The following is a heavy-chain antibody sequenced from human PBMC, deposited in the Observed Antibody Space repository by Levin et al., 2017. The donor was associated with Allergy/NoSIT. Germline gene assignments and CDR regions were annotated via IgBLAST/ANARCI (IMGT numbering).Heavy chain of an antibody. D-gene: IGHD3-22*01. CDR1: GFTFSSYE. CDR2: ISSSGSTI. Sequence: QRGESLKISCAASGFTFSSYEMNWVRQAPGKGLEWVSYISSSGSTIYYADSVKGRFTISRDNAKNSLYLQMNSLRAEDTAVYYCARDFVHDSSGYSPTTGGRLMHDGMDVWGQGTTVTVSS. V-gene: IGHV3-48*03. CDR3: ARDFVHDSSGYSPTTGGRLMHDGMDV. J-gene: IGHJ6*02.